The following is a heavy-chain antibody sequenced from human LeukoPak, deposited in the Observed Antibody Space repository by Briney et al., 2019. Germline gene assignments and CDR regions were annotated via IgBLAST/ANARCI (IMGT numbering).Heavy chain of an antibody. CDR2: ISGDGGST. D-gene: IGHD5-18*01. CDR3: AKGDTAMVTADY. CDR1: GFTSSSYA. Sequence: GGSLRLSCAASGFTSSSYAMHWVRQAPGKGLEWVSLISGDGGSTYYADSVKGRFTISRDNSKNSLYLQMNSLRTEDTALYYYAKGDTAMVTADYWGQGTLVTVSS. V-gene: IGHV3-43*02. J-gene: IGHJ4*02.